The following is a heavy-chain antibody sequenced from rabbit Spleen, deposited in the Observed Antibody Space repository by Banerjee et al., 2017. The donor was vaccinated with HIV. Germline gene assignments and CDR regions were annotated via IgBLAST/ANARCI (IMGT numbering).Heavy chain of an antibody. CDR1: GFSFSNSYY. CDR3: ARDLAGVIGWNFSL. V-gene: IGHV1S40*01. J-gene: IGHJ4*01. CDR2: IDPVFGIT. Sequence: QSLEESGGDLVKPGASLTLTCTASGFSFSNSYYMCWVRQAPGKGLEWIGYIDPVFGITYYANWVNGRFSISRENAQNTVFLQMTSLTAADTATYFCARDLAGVIGWNFSLWGPGTLVTVS. D-gene: IGHD4-1*01.